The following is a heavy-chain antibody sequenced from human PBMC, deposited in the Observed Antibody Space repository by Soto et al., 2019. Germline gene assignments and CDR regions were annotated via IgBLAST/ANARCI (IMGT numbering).Heavy chain of an antibody. J-gene: IGHJ6*02. CDR3: ARRLRDNWTPFYYYGMDV. D-gene: IGHD1-20*01. Sequence: PSETLSLTCTVSGGSISSSSYYWGWIRQPPGKGLEWIGSIYYSGSTYYNPSLKSRVTISVDASKNQFSLKLSSVTAADTAVYYCARRLRDNWTPFYYYGMDVWGQGTTVTVSS. CDR1: GGSISSSSYY. CDR2: IYYSGST. V-gene: IGHV4-39*01.